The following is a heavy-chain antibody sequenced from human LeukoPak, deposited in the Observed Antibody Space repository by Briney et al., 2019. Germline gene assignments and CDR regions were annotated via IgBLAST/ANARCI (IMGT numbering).Heavy chain of an antibody. Sequence: PSETLSLTCAVYGGSFSGYYWSWIRQPPGKGLEWIGEINHSGSTNYNPSLKSRVTISVDTSKNQFSLKLSSVTAADTAVYYRARVTHCSGGSCYWGSYYYYYMDVWGKGTTVTVSS. V-gene: IGHV4-34*01. CDR1: GGSFSGYY. J-gene: IGHJ6*03. CDR3: ARVTHCSGGSCYWGSYYYYYMDV. CDR2: INHSGST. D-gene: IGHD2-15*01.